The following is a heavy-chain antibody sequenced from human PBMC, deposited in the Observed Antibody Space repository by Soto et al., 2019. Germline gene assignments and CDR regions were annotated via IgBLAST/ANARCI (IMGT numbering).Heavy chain of an antibody. CDR3: VRATYFSDSSGYTRCLDY. J-gene: IGHJ4*02. Sequence: PGGSLRLSCAVSGFTLSDHYIDWVRQSPGKGLEWVGRSRDKPQGYSTAYAASVKGRFTTSRDESKNSAYLQMNSLKNEDTTVYYCVRATYFSDSSGYTRCLDYWGQGTLVTVSS. CDR2: SRDKPQGYST. D-gene: IGHD3-22*01. CDR1: GFTLSDHY. V-gene: IGHV3-72*01.